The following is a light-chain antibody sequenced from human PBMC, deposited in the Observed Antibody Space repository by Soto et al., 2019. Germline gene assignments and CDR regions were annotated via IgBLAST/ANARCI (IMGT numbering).Light chain of an antibody. CDR2: EVT. J-gene: IGLJ1*01. CDR1: SSDVGGYNY. Sequence: QSVLTQPASGSGSPGQSITISCTGTSSDVGGYNYVSWYQQYPGKAPKLIMYEVTKRPSGVPDRFSGSQSGNTASLTVSGLQAEDEADYYCCSYVGSNNYVFGTGTKATVL. V-gene: IGLV2-8*01. CDR3: CSYVGSNNYV.